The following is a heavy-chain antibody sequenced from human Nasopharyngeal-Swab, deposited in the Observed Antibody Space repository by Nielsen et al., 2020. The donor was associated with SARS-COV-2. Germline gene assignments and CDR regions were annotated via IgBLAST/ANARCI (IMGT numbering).Heavy chain of an antibody. J-gene: IGHJ6*02. D-gene: IGHD3-3*01. Sequence: GESLKISCAASGFTFSSYTMNWVRQAPGMGLEWVSYISSSTSTIYYTDSVKGRFTVSRDNAKNSLYLQMNSLRAEDTAVYYCARDGLDYDFWSAYCMDVWGQGTTVTVSS. V-gene: IGHV3-48*04. CDR2: ISSSTSTI. CDR3: ARDGLDYDFWSAYCMDV. CDR1: GFTFSSYT.